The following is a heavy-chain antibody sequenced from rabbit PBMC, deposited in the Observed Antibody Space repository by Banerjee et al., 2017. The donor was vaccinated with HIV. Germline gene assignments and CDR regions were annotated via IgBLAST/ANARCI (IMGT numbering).Heavy chain of an antibody. CDR1: GFSFSSSYS. CDR3: ARDYTHGYAGYAYAFRL. J-gene: IGHJ4*01. V-gene: IGHV1S45*01. CDR2: IYAGSSGST. D-gene: IGHD6-1*01. Sequence: QEQLEESGGDLVKPGASLTLTCTASGFSFSSSYSICWVRQAPGKGLEWIACIYAGSSGSTYYASWVNGRFTISSHNAQNTLYLQLNSLTAADTATYFCARDYTHGYAGYAYAFRLWGPGTLVTVS.